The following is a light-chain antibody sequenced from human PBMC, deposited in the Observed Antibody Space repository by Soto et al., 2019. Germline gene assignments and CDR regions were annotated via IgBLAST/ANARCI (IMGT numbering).Light chain of an antibody. CDR1: QGISSD. CDR2: GAS. CDR3: LQDYNYPRT. V-gene: IGKV1-6*01. Sequence: AIQMTQSPSSLSAFVGDRVTIACRASQGISSDLGWYQQKPGKAPKLLIYGASSLQSGVPSRFSGSGSGRDFTLTISSLQPEDFATYYWLQDYNYPRTFGQGTKVEIK. J-gene: IGKJ1*01.